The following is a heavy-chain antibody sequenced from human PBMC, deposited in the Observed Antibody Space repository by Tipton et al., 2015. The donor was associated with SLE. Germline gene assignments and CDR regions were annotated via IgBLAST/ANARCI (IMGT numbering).Heavy chain of an antibody. Sequence: TLSLTCSVSGGSIISNYYYWGWIRQPPGKGPEWIGYVYYSVNTNYNPSLKSRVTISLDTSKSQFSLKLTSVTAADTAVYYCARVRWELPPNDALDIWGQGTMVTVSS. V-gene: IGHV4-61*05. CDR3: ARVRWELPPNDALDI. CDR1: GGSIISNYYY. CDR2: VYYSVNT. D-gene: IGHD2-15*01. J-gene: IGHJ3*02.